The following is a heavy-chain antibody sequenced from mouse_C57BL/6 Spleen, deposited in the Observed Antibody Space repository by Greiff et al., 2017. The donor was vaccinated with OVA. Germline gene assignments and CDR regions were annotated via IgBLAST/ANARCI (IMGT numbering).Heavy chain of an antibody. CDR2: IDPENGDT. CDR3: TTGRATIVTPHDY. J-gene: IGHJ2*01. D-gene: IGHD2-5*01. CDR1: GFNIKDDY. V-gene: IGHV14-4*01. Sequence: VQLQQSGAELVRPGASVKLSCTASGFNIKDDYMHWVKQRPEQGLEWIGWIDPENGDTEYASKFQGKATITADTSSNTAYLQLSSLTSEDTAVYSCTTGRATIVTPHDYWGQGTTLTVSS.